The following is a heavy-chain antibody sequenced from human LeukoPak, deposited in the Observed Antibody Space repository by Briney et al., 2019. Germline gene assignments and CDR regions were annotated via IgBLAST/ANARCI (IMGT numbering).Heavy chain of an antibody. CDR1: GGSFSDYY. J-gene: IGHJ5*02. V-gene: IGHV4-34*01. CDR2: INHSGST. Sequence: SETLSLTCAVYGGSFSDYYWSWIRQPPGKGLEWIGEINHSGSTKYNPSLKSRVTISVDTSKNQFSLKLSSVTAADTGLYYCARIRCGRGQDRCYNHWAQGSLVIVSS. CDR3: ARIRCGRGQDRCYNH. D-gene: IGHD2-21*01.